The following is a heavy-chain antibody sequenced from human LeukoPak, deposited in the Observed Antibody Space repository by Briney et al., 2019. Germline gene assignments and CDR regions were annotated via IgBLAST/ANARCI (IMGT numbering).Heavy chain of an antibody. D-gene: IGHD6-19*01. CDR2: IHISGKT. CDR1: GGPIGTYY. CDR3: ASSRSGWYSSYYYYYMDV. Sequence: SETLSLTCTVSGGPIGTYYWTWIRQPAGKGLEWIGHIHISGKTNYNPSLKSRVTISVDTSKNQFSLKLSSVTAADTAVYYCASSRSGWYSSYYYYYMDVWGKGTTVTVSS. J-gene: IGHJ6*03. V-gene: IGHV4-4*07.